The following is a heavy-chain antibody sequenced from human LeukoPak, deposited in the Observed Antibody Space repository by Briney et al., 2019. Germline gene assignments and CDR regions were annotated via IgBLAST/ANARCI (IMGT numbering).Heavy chain of an antibody. J-gene: IGHJ6*03. CDR3: AHTLKMGPGLTMVRRVTRYYYMDV. Sequence: SGPTLVNPTQTLTLTCTFSGFSLSTSGVGVGWIRQPPGKALEWLALIYWDDDKRYSPSLKSRLTITKDTSKNQVVLTMTNMDPVDTATYYCAHTLKMGPGLTMVRRVTRYYYMDVWGKGTTVIVSS. D-gene: IGHD3-10*01. CDR2: IYWDDDK. V-gene: IGHV2-5*02. CDR1: GFSLSTSGVG.